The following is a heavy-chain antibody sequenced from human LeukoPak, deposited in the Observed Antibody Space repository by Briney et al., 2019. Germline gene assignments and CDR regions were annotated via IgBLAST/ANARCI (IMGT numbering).Heavy chain of an antibody. J-gene: IGHJ5*02. CDR2: MYYSGST. D-gene: IGHD3-3*01. CDR1: GGSISRGDYY. V-gene: IGHV4-30-4*08. Sequence: PSETLSLTCTVSGGSISRGDYYWRWVRQPPGRGGEGIGYMYYSGSTYYNPSRKRRVTISVDTSKTQFSLKLSSVTAADTAVYYCARVPYQVSIFGVVIIVWFDPWGQGTLVTVSS. CDR3: ARVPYQVSIFGVVIIVWFDP.